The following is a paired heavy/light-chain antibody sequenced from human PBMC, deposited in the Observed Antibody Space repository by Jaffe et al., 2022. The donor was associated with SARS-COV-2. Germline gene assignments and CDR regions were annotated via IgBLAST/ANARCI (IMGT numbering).Light chain of an antibody. Sequence: DIQVTQSPSSLSASIGDRVTITCRARQNINTFLNWYRQRPGKAPQLLIYDASKLQSGVPSRFSGGGSGTDFTLTISRLQPEDFATYYCQQSYNTPWTFGQGTKVDVK. CDR3: QQSYNTPWT. CDR2: DAS. J-gene: IGKJ1*01. V-gene: IGKV1-39*01. CDR1: QNINTF.
Heavy chain of an antibody. V-gene: IGHV7-4-1*02. CDR1: GYPFNAYA. D-gene: IGHD5-12*01. CDR3: ARGEQQWLQTGEPYYFYYMDV. J-gene: IGHJ6*03. Sequence: QEQLVQSGSELKKPGASVKVSCKASGYPFNAYAMNWVRQAPGQGLEWMGWINTNTGNPTYAQGFTGHFVFSLDTSARTAYLEISSLKAEDTAIYFCARGEQQWLQTGEPYYFYYMDVWGQGTTVTVS. CDR2: INTNTGNP.